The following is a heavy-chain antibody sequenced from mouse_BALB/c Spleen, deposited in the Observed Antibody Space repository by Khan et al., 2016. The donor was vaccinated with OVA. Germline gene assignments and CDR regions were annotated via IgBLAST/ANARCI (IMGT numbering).Heavy chain of an antibody. J-gene: IGHJ3*01. CDR2: IWAGGST. D-gene: IGHD1-3*01. CDR3: ARAFYNGAWFAY. V-gene: IGHV2-9*02. Sequence: VQLQESGPGLVAPSQTLSITCTVSGFSLSNYGIHWVRQSPGKGLEWLGVIWAGGSTNHNSALMSRLSISKDNSKSQVFLKMNSLQTDDTAMYXGARAFYNGAWFAYWGQGTLVTVSA. CDR1: GFSLSNYG.